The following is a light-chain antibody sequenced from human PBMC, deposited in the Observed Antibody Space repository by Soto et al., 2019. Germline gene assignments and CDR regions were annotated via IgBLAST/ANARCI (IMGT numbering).Light chain of an antibody. V-gene: IGKV3-15*01. CDR1: QSVSSS. Sequence: EIVMTQSPATLSVSPGERATLSCRASQSVSSSLAWYQQKPGQAPRLLIYDASTRATGIPARFSGSGSGTEFTLTISSLQSEDFAVYYCQQYNNWPGYTFGQGTKLEI. CDR2: DAS. J-gene: IGKJ2*01. CDR3: QQYNNWPGYT.